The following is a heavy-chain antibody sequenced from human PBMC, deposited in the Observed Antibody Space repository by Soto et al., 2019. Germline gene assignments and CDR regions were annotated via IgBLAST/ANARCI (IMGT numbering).Heavy chain of an antibody. CDR3: ARSSGHCSGGSCYSGSYYYYGMDV. CDR2: IIPIFGTA. Sequence: QVQLVQSGAEVKKPGSSVKVPCKASGGTFSSYAISWVRQAPGQGLEWMGGIIPIFGTANYAQKFQGRVTITADESTSTAYMELSSLRSEDTAVYYCARSSGHCSGGSCYSGSYYYYGMDVWGQGTTVTVSS. D-gene: IGHD2-15*01. V-gene: IGHV1-69*01. J-gene: IGHJ6*02. CDR1: GGTFSSYA.